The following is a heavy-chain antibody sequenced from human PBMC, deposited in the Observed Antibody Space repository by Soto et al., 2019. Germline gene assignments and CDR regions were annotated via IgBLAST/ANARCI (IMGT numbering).Heavy chain of an antibody. CDR1: GGTFRSYA. CDR3: ARVCARGALDV. D-gene: IGHD1-26*01. V-gene: IGHV1-69*13. J-gene: IGHJ6*02. Sequence: XVKVSCKASGGTFRSYAIRWVRQAPGQCLEWMGGIIPIFGTANYAQKFQGRVTITADESTSTAYMELSSLRSEDTAVYYCARVCARGALDVWGQGTTVTVSS. CDR2: IIPIFGTA.